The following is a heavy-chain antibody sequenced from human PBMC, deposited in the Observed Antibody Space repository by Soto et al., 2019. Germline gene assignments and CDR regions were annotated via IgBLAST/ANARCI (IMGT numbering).Heavy chain of an antibody. CDR2: INHSGST. J-gene: IGHJ4*02. CDR3: ARDKITGLFDY. Sequence: QVQLQQWGAGLLKPSETLSLTCAVYGGSFSGYYWTWIRQPPGTGLEWIGEINHSGSTNYNPSLNSPLTLSVDTPKNQFSLKLTSVSAADTAVYYCARDKITGLFDYWGQGTLVTVSS. D-gene: IGHD2-8*02. V-gene: IGHV4-34*01. CDR1: GGSFSGYY.